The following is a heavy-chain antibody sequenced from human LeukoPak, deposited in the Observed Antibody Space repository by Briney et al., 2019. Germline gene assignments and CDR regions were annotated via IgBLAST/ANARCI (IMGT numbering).Heavy chain of an antibody. V-gene: IGHV3-23*01. D-gene: IGHD5-18*01. CDR2: ISDSGGTT. J-gene: IGHJ4*02. CDR3: ATRYSYGSYYFDY. CDR1: GFTFSTYA. Sequence: GGSLRLSCAASGFTFSTYAMSWVRQAPGKGLEWVSAISDSGGTTYYADSVKGRFTISRDNSKNTLYLQMNSLRVEDTAVYYCATRYSYGSYYFDYWGQGTLVTVSS.